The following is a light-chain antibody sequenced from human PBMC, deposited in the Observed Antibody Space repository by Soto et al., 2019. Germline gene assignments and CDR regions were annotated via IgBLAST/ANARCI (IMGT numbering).Light chain of an antibody. CDR2: EVN. CDR1: SSDVGGYNY. J-gene: IGLJ2*01. Sequence: QSVLTQPASVSGSPGQSITISCTGTSSDVGGYNYVSWYQQHPGKAPKLIIYEVNKRPLGVSNRFSGSKSGNTASLAISGLQADDEADYYCNSYASGSTRDVVFGGGTKLTVL. CDR3: NSYASGSTRDVV. V-gene: IGLV2-14*01.